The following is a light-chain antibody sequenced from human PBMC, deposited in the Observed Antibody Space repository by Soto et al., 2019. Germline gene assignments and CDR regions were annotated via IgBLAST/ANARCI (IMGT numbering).Light chain of an antibody. CDR1: SSDVGGYNY. CDR3: CSYAGSPRYV. V-gene: IGLV2-11*01. J-gene: IGLJ1*01. Sequence: QSALTQPRSVSGSPGQSVTISCTGTSSDVGGYNYVSWYQQHPGKAPKVMMYDVSERPSGVPDRFSGSKSGNTAYLTISGLQAEYEADYYCCSYAGSPRYVFGTGTKLTVL. CDR2: DVS.